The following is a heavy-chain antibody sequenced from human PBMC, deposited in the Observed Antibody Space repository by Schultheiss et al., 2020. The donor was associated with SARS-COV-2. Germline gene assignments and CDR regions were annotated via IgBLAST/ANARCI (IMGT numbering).Heavy chain of an antibody. CDR2: ISWNSGSI. J-gene: IGHJ6*02. V-gene: IGHV3-9*01. D-gene: IGHD2/OR15-2a*01. CDR1: GFTFGIYA. Sequence: GGSLRLSCAASGFTFGIYALTWVRQPPGKGLEWVSGISWNSGSIGYADSVKGRFTISRDNAKNSLYLQMNSLRAEDTAVYYCARDKRPEPKFYIISASDYYGMDVWGQGTTVTVSS. CDR3: ARDKRPEPKFYIISASDYYGMDV.